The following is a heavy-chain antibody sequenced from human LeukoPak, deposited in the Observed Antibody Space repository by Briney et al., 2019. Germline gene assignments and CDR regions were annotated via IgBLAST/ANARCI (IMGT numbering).Heavy chain of an antibody. V-gene: IGHV3-23*01. Sequence: GGSLRLSCAASGFTFRSYGMSWVRQAPGKGLEWVSAISGSGGSTYYADSVKGRFTISRDNSKNTLYLQMNSLRAEDTAVYYCAKGHSSGWYRGVSVDYWGQGTLVTVSS. D-gene: IGHD6-19*01. CDR1: GFTFRSYG. CDR2: ISGSGGST. J-gene: IGHJ4*02. CDR3: AKGHSSGWYRGVSVDY.